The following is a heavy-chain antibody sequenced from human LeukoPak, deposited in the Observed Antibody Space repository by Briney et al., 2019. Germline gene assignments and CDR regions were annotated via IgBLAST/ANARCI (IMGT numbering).Heavy chain of an antibody. Sequence: GGSLRLSCAASGFTFSGYAMSWVRQAPGKGLEWVSGISGSGDNTYYADSVKGRFTISRDNFKNTLCLQMNSLRDEDTAVYYCAKRVQGNTGPFHCWGQGTLASVSS. D-gene: IGHD4-23*01. J-gene: IGHJ4*02. CDR2: ISGSGDNT. CDR1: GFTFSGYA. V-gene: IGHV3-23*01. CDR3: AKRVQGNTGPFHC.